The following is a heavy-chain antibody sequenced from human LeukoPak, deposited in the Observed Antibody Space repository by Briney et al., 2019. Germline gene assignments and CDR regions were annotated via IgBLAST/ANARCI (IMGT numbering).Heavy chain of an antibody. CDR1: GFTISSYS. J-gene: IGHJ4*02. CDR3: ARDGLTMVRGVIIDESFDY. V-gene: IGHV3-21*01. D-gene: IGHD3-10*01. CDR2: ISSGSSYI. Sequence: PGGSLRLSCAASGFTISSYSMNWVRQAPGKGLEWVSSISSGSSYIYYADSVKGRFTISRDNAKNSLYLQMNSLRDEDTAVYYCARDGLTMVRGVIIDESFDYWGQGTLVTVSS.